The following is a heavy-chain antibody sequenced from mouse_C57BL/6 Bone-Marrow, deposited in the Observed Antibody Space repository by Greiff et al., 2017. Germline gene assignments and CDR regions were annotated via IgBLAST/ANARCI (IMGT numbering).Heavy chain of an antibody. CDR2: ISSGGSYT. J-gene: IGHJ3*01. Sequence: EVMLVESGGDLVKPGGSLKLSCAASGFTFSSYGMSWVRQTPDKRLEWVATISSGGSYTYYPDSVTGRFTISRDNAKNTLYLQMSSLKSEDTAMYYCARQGIYYYGSSYDWFAYWGQGTLVTVSA. D-gene: IGHD1-1*01. V-gene: IGHV5-6*02. CDR1: GFTFSSYG. CDR3: ARQGIYYYGSSYDWFAY.